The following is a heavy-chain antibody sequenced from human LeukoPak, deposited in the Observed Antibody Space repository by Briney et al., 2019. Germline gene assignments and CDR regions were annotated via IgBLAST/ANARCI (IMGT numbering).Heavy chain of an antibody. CDR2: INSDGSST. J-gene: IGHJ4*02. Sequence: QTGGSLRLSCAASGFTFSSYWMHWVHQVPGKGLVWVSRINSDGSSTSYADSVKGRFTISRDNAKNTLYVQMNSLRAEDTAVYYCARGILVVGGAPPDYWGQGTLVTVSS. CDR1: GFTFSSYW. CDR3: ARGILVVGGAPPDY. V-gene: IGHV3-74*01. D-gene: IGHD1-26*01.